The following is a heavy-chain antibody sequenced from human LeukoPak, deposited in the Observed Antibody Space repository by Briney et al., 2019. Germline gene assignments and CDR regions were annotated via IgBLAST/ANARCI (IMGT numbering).Heavy chain of an antibody. J-gene: IGHJ3*02. CDR3: ARDPYTDGYNSVRAFDI. CDR2: IIPIFVSA. Sequence: GASVKVSCKASGGSFSSYAISWVRQAPGQGLEWMGGIIPIFVSANYAQKFQGRVTITTHESTSTAYMELSSLRSEDTAVYYCARDPYTDGYNSVRAFDIWRQGTMVTVSS. CDR1: GGSFSSYA. V-gene: IGHV1-69*05. D-gene: IGHD5-24*01.